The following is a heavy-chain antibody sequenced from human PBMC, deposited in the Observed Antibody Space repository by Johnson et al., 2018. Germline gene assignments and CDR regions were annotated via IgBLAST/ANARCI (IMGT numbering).Heavy chain of an antibody. CDR3: ARTTIVVVTAIRGRDNAFDI. D-gene: IGHD2-21*02. CDR1: GFTFSSYA. CDR2: ISYDGSNK. Sequence: VQLLESGGGVVQPGRSLRLSCAASGFTFSSYALHWVRQAPGKGLEWVAVISYDGSNKYYADSVKGRFTISRDNSKNTLYLQMNSLGAEDTAVYYCARTTIVVVTAIRGRDNAFDIWGQGTMVTVSS. V-gene: IGHV3-30-3*01. J-gene: IGHJ3*02.